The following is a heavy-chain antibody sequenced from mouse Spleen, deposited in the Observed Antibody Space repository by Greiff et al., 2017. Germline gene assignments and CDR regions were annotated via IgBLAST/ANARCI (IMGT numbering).Heavy chain of an antibody. J-gene: IGHJ4*01. V-gene: IGHV1-64*01. CDR3: VRSPPSGSYTLDY. CDR1: GYTFTSYW. D-gene: IGHD6-1*01. CDR2: IHPNSGST. Sequence: QVQLQQPGAELVKPGASVKLSCKASGYTFTSYWMHWVKQRPGQGLEWIGMIHPNSGSTNYNEKFKSKATLTVDKSSSTAYMQLSSLTSEDSAVYYSVRSPPSGSYTLDYSGQRTSVTVSS.